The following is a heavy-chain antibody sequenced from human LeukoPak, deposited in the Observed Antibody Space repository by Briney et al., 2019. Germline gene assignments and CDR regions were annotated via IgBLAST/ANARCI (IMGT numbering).Heavy chain of an antibody. V-gene: IGHV1-2*02. Sequence: ASVEVSCKASGYIFTGYYMHWVRHAPGQGLEWMGWINPNSGGTNYAQKFQGRVTMTRDTSISTAYMELSRLRSDDTAVYYCARTPGYSCGWYGLSYGMDVWGQGTTVTVSS. J-gene: IGHJ6*02. CDR1: GYIFTGYY. D-gene: IGHD6-19*01. CDR3: ARTPGYSCGWYGLSYGMDV. CDR2: INPNSGGT.